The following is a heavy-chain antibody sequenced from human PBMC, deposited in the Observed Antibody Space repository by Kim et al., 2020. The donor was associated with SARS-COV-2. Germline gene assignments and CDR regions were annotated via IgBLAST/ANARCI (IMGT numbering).Heavy chain of an antibody. Sequence: GESLKISCKGSGYSFTSYWIGWVRQMPGKGLEWMGIIYPGDYDTRYSPSFQGQVTISADKSISTAYLQWSSLKASDTAMYYCARHLRKSRYDSSLGYWGQGTLVTVSS. CDR2: IYPGDYDT. V-gene: IGHV5-51*01. CDR3: ARHLRKSRYDSSLGY. D-gene: IGHD3-22*01. J-gene: IGHJ4*02. CDR1: GYSFTSYW.